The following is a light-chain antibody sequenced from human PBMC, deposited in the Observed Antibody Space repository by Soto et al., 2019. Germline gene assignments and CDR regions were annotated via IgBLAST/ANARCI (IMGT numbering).Light chain of an antibody. CDR2: RAS. CDR1: QSISPW. Sequence: DIQMTQSPSTLSAYVGERVTITCRASQSISPWLAWYQKKPGKAPNLLIYRASNLQTGVPSRFSGSGSGTEVTLTINRLQPDDFATYYCQQYIGRPYTFGQGTKLEIE. J-gene: IGKJ2*01. CDR3: QQYIGRPYT. V-gene: IGKV1-5*03.